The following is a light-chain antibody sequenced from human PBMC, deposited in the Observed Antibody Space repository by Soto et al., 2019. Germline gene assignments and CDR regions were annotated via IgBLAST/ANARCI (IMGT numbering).Light chain of an antibody. CDR2: DAS. V-gene: IGKV3-11*01. Sequence: EIVLTQSPASLSLSPGERATLSCRASQSVNSYLAWYQQKPGQAPRLLIYDASNRATGIPARFSGSGSGTHFTLTISSLEPEDFAVYYCQQRSNWPPWTFGQGTKVDIK. CDR1: QSVNSY. CDR3: QQRSNWPPWT. J-gene: IGKJ1*01.